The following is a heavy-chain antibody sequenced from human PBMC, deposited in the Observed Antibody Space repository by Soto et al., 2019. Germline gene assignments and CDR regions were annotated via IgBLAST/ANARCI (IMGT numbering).Heavy chain of an antibody. CDR2: INPDSGAT. D-gene: IGHD1-1*01. V-gene: IGHV1-2*02. CDR3: AREGSTGTHSYYYYYYGLDV. CDR1: GYTFIGYY. J-gene: IGHJ6*02. Sequence: SVKVSCKASGYTFIGYYIHWVRQAPGQGLEWMGWINPDSGATNYAQDFQGRVTLSRVTAINTAYMELSRLRPDDTAVYYCAREGSTGTHSYYYYYYGLDVWG.